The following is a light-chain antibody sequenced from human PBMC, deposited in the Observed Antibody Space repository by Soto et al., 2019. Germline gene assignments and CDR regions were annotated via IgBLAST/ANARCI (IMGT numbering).Light chain of an antibody. J-gene: IGKJ1*01. V-gene: IGKV3-20*01. CDR1: QSVGSN. CDR2: GAS. CDR3: QQYGSSPWT. Sequence: ERVMTESPATLSVSPGERATLSCRASQSVGSNLAWYQQKPGQAPRLLIYGASSRATGIPDRFSGSGSGTDFTLTISRLEPEDFAVYYCQQYGSSPWTFGQGTKVDIK.